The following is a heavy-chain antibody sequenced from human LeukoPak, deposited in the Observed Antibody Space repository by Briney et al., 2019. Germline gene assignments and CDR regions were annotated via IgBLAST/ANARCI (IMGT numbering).Heavy chain of an antibody. CDR3: ARDSTYWYDSGSSGPHYFDY. D-gene: IGHD3-10*01. J-gene: IGHJ4*02. CDR1: GFIFSNYA. Sequence: GGSLRLSCAASGFIFSNYAMHWVRQAPGKGLEWVALISSDGSKTYHADSVKGRFSISRDNSKNTLYLQLNSLRAEATSMYYCARDSTYWYDSGSSGPHYFDYWGQGTLVTVSS. V-gene: IGHV3-30*01. CDR2: ISSDGSKT.